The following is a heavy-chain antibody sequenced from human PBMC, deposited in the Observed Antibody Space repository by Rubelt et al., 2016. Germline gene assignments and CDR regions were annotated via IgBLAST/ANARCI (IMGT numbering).Heavy chain of an antibody. Sequence: QLQLQESGPGLVKPSETLSLTCTVSGGSISSSSYYWGWIRQPPGKGLEWIGSIYYSGSTNYNPSLRSRVTISVDTSKNQFSLELSSVTAADTAVYYCARIGYGSGSYGVDYWGQGTLVTVSS. V-gene: IGHV4-39*07. CDR2: IYYSGST. J-gene: IGHJ4*02. CDR3: ARIGYGSGSYGVDY. D-gene: IGHD3-10*01. CDR1: GGSISSSSYY.